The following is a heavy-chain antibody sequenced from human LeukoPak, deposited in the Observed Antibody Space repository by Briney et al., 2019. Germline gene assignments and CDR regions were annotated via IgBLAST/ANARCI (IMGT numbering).Heavy chain of an antibody. V-gene: IGHV3-48*02. D-gene: IGHD6-13*01. CDR2: ISNSGGDI. Sequence: GGSLRLSCAASGFTFSNYGMNWVRQAPGKGLEWVSFISNSGGDIDYVDSVKGRFTFSRDNAKNSLYLQMNSPRDEDTAVYYCARDRGSSGWYYFDYWGQGTLVTVSS. J-gene: IGHJ4*02. CDR1: GFTFSNYG. CDR3: ARDRGSSGWYYFDY.